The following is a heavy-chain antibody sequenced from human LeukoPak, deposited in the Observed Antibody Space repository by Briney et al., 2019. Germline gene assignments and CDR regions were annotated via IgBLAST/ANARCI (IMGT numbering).Heavy chain of an antibody. Sequence: GGSLRLSCAASGFTFSSYAMHWVRQAPGKGLEWVSGISWNSGSIGYADSVKGRFTISRDNAKNSLYLQVNSLRAEDTALYYCAKANGNYYYGSGSYLYHFDYWGQGTLVTVSS. D-gene: IGHD3-10*01. CDR1: GFTFSSYA. CDR3: AKANGNYYYGSGSYLYHFDY. CDR2: ISWNSGSI. V-gene: IGHV3-9*01. J-gene: IGHJ4*02.